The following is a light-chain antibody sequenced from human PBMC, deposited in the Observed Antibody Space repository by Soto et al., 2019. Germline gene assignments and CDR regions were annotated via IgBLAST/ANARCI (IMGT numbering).Light chain of an antibody. CDR1: SSDVGGYSY. CDR3: SSFSSITREV. CDR2: EVS. V-gene: IGLV2-14*01. J-gene: IGLJ2*01. Sequence: QSALTQPASVSGSPGQSITISCTGTSSDVGGYSYVSWYQQHPGKTPKLMIYEVSNRPSGVSHRFSGSKSGNTASLTISGLQTEDEADYDCSSFSSITREVFGGGTKLTVL.